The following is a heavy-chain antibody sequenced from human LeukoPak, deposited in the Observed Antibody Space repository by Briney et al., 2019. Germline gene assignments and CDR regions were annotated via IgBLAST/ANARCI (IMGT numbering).Heavy chain of an antibody. CDR3: ASGGNERGFGELLYSIPSYFDY. CDR1: GCSIISGCYS. Sequence: SETLSLTCPVSGCSIISGCYSWSWIRQPPGKRLEWIGYIYHRGSTYYNPSLKSRVTISVDRAKQQFSLELGSVAAAATAVVFCASGGNERGFGELLYSIPSYFDYWGQGTLVTVSS. J-gene: IGHJ4*02. CDR2: IYHRGST. V-gene: IGHV4-30-2*01. D-gene: IGHD3-10*01.